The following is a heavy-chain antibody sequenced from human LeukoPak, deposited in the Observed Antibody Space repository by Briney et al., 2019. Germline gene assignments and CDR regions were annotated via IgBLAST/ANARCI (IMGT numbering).Heavy chain of an antibody. CDR2: IWHDGRTK. V-gene: IGHV3-33*08. CDR3: AREVGYHDNSAAFDI. D-gene: IGHD3-22*01. Sequence: SGRSLRLSCAASGFIFGTCGMHWVRQAPGQGLEWVAAIWHDGRTKYYADSVKGRFTISRDNSRYTLYLEMNSLRAEDTAVYSCAREVGYHDNSAAFDIWGQGTTVIVSS. J-gene: IGHJ3*02. CDR1: GFIFGTCG.